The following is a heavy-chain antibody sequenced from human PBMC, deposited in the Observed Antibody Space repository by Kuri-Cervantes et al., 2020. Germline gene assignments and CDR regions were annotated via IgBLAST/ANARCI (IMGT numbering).Heavy chain of an antibody. V-gene: IGHV3-7*01. CDR1: GFTFGIYW. CDR3: ARRSTYSSSWYDYFQH. Sequence: GESLKISCAASGFTFGIYWMAWLRQAPGKGLEWVANIKTDGSTQYYVDSVKGRFTISRDNAQNSLYLQMNSLRAEDTAVYYCARRSTYSSSWYDYFQHWGQGTLVTVSS. J-gene: IGHJ1*01. D-gene: IGHD6-13*01. CDR2: IKTDGSTQ.